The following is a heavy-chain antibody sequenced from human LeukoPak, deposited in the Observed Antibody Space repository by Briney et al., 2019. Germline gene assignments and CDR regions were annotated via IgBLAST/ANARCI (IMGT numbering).Heavy chain of an antibody. V-gene: IGHV5-51*01. CDR1: GYSFTSYW. CDR3: ARGAGDSSGWSGFDY. D-gene: IGHD6-19*01. Sequence: GESLQISCKGSGYSFTSYWIGWVRQMPGKGLEWMGIIYPGDSDTRYSPSFQGQVTISADKSISTAYLQWSSLKASDTAMYYCARGAGDSSGWSGFDYWDQGTLVTVSS. J-gene: IGHJ4*02. CDR2: IYPGDSDT.